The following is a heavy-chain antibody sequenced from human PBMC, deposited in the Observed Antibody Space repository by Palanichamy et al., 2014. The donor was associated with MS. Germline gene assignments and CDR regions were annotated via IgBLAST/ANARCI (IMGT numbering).Heavy chain of an antibody. V-gene: IGHV4-38-2*01. CDR3: ARRNVVVVYWYFDL. Sequence: VQLQESGPGLVKPSETLSLTCAVSGYSISSGYYWGWVRQPPGKGLEWIGSISRNGSTHYNPSLKSRVSISVDTSKNRFSLKLSSVTAADTAVYYCARRNVVVVYWYFDLWGRGTLVTVSS. CDR2: ISRNGST. D-gene: IGHD2-15*01. CDR1: GYSISSGYY. J-gene: IGHJ2*01.